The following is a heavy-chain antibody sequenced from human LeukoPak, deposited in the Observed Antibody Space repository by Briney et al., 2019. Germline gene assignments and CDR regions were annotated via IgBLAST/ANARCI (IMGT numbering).Heavy chain of an antibody. CDR2: IYYSGST. D-gene: IGHD6-6*01. V-gene: IGHV4-39*01. Sequence: PSETLSLTCTVSGGSISNSNYHWGWIRQPPGKGLEWIGNIYYSGSTYCNPSLKSRVTISVGTSKNQFSLKLSSVTAADTAAYYCARRLSSSSLAYYFDYWGQGTLVTVSS. CDR1: GGSISNSNYH. CDR3: ARRLSSSSLAYYFDY. J-gene: IGHJ4*02.